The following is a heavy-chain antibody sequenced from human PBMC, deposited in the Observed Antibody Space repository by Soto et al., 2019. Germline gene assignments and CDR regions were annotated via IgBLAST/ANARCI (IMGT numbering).Heavy chain of an antibody. CDR3: ARPRYSSNREDWFDP. J-gene: IGHJ5*02. D-gene: IGHD6-13*01. CDR2: IYYSGST. V-gene: IGHV4-59*01. CDR1: GVSISHYY. Sequence: PSETLSLTCTVSGVSISHYYWSLIRQPQGKGLQWIGYIYYSGSTNYNPSLKSWVTIPGDTSNNQVVLTMTNMDPVDTATYYCARPRYSSNREDWFDPWGQGTLVTVSS.